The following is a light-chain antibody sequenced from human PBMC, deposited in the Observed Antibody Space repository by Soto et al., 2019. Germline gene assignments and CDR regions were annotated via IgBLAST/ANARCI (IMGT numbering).Light chain of an antibody. CDR3: QQTNNFPLT. CDR1: QGISSW. CDR2: GAS. J-gene: IGKJ4*01. Sequence: DVRMNQSPSSLSVSKGDRVTITCRASQGISSWLAWYQQKPGKAPKLLIYGASSLQNGVPSRFSGRGSGTDFTLTISSLQPEDFATYYCQQTNNFPLTFCGGNNVDIK. V-gene: IGKV1-12*01.